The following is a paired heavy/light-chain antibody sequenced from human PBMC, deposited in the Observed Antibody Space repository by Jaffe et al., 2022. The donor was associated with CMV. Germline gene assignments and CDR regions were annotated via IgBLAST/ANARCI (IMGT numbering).Heavy chain of an antibody. CDR2: IYWDDDK. Sequence: QITLKESGPTLVKPTQTLTLTCTFSGFSLSTSGEGVGWIRQPPGKALEWLALIYWDDDKRYSLSLKSRLTITKDTSKNQVVLTMTNMDPVDTATYYCARAANYDILTGYFHFHYFDYWGQGTLVTVSS. J-gene: IGHJ4*02. CDR1: GFSLSTSGEG. D-gene: IGHD3-9*01. V-gene: IGHV2-5*02. CDR3: ARAANYDILTGYFHFHYFDY.
Light chain of an antibody. CDR2: LGS. CDR3: MEALQTPYT. J-gene: IGKJ2*01. Sequence: DFVMTQSPLSLPVTPGEPASISCRSSQSLLHSNGYNYLDWYLQKPGKSPQLLIYLGSNRASGVPDRFSGSGSGTDFTLKISRVEAEDVGVYYCMEALQTPYTFGQGTKLEIK. CDR1: QSLLHSNGYNY. V-gene: IGKV2-28*01.